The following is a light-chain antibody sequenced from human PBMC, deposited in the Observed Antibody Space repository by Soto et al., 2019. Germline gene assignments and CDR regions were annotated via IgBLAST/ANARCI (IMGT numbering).Light chain of an antibody. CDR2: AAS. J-gene: IGKJ1*01. CDR1: QGISSY. V-gene: IGKV1-39*01. CDR3: QQTYSTPWT. Sequence: IRMTQSPSSLSASTGDRVTITCRASQGISSYLNWYQQKPGKAPKLLIYAASSLQSGVPSRFSGSGSGTDFTLTISSLQPEDFATYYCQQTYSTPWTFGRGTKVDIK.